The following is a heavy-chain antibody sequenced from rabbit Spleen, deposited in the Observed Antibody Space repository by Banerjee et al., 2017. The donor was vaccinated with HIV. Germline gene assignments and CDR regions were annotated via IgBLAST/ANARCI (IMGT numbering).Heavy chain of an antibody. CDR2: IDPIFGST. CDR1: GFDFSSYG. J-gene: IGHJ4*01. CDR3: VRDLGYDDYSEKGYFNL. Sequence: QEQLVEYGGDLVQPEGSLTLTCKASGFDFSSYGVSWVRQAPGKGLEWIGYIDPIFGSTYYASWVNGRSTISSHNAQNTLYLQLNSLTAADTATYFCVRDLGYDDYSEKGYFNLWGPGTLVTFS. V-gene: IGHV1S47*01. D-gene: IGHD2-1*01.